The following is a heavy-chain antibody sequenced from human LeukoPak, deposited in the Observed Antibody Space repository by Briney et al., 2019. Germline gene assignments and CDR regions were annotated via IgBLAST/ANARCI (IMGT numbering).Heavy chain of an antibody. Sequence: PGGSLRLSCAASGFTFSSNYMSWVRQGQRKGLDLVSVIFSGKNTYYADSVKGRFTISTDNSKNTLDLQMNSLRAEDTAVYYCARTVPGYCSGGSCLGYWGQGTLVTVSS. V-gene: IGHV3-66*01. J-gene: IGHJ4*02. D-gene: IGHD2-15*01. CDR2: IFSGKNT. CDR3: ARTVPGYCSGGSCLGY. CDR1: GFTFSSNY.